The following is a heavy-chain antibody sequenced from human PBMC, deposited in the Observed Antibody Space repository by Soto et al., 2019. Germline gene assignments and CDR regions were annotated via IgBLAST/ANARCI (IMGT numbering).Heavy chain of an antibody. Sequence: GGSLRLSCAASGFIFSGSAVHWVRQASGKGLEWVGRIKSKTNSYATAYAASVKGRFTISRDDSKNTAYLQMNSLKIEDTAVYYCTRLPNWNFRFDPWGQGTLVTVSS. D-gene: IGHD1-7*01. V-gene: IGHV3-73*01. J-gene: IGHJ5*02. CDR1: GFIFSGSA. CDR2: IKSKTNSYAT. CDR3: TRLPNWNFRFDP.